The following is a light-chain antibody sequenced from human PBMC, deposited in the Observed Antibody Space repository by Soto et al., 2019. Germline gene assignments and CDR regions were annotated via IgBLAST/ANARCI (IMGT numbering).Light chain of an antibody. V-gene: IGKV3-15*01. CDR3: HQYNTWPSFT. Sequence: EIVLTQSPATLSVSPGERATLSCRASQSVSSDLAWYQQKPGQAPRLLIYGASTRATDIPAKFSGSGSGTEFTPTISSLQSEDFAVYYCHQYNTWPSFTFGPGTKVDI. CDR1: QSVSSD. CDR2: GAS. J-gene: IGKJ3*01.